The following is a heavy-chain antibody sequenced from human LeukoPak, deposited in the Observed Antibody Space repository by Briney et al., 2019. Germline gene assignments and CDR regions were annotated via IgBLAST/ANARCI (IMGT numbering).Heavy chain of an antibody. CDR2: INSDGSST. CDR3: ARDGGEGSSSWYLDY. D-gene: IGHD6-13*01. V-gene: IGHV3-74*01. J-gene: IGHJ4*02. Sequence: GGSLRLSCAASGFTFSSYWMHWVRQAPGKGLVWVSRINSDGSSTSYADSVKGRFTISRDNAKNSLYLQMNSLRAEDTAVYYCARDGGEGSSSWYLDYWGQGTLVTVSS. CDR1: GFTFSSYW.